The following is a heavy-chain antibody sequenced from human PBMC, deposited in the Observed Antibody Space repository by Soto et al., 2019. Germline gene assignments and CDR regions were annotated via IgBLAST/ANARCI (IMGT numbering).Heavy chain of an antibody. CDR2: ISYSGNT. CDR3: ARYRREAVAGYTLDN. CDR1: GGSISNFY. Sequence: PSETLSLTCTVSGGSISNFYWSWIRQPPGKGLEWIGYISYSGNTNYNPSLKSRVSISVDTSKNQFSLKVNSMTAADTAVYYCARYRREAVAGYTLDNWGQGILVTVSS. J-gene: IGHJ4*02. V-gene: IGHV4-59*01. D-gene: IGHD6-13*01.